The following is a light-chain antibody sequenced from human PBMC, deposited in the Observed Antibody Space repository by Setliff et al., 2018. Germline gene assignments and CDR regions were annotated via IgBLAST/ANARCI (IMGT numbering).Light chain of an antibody. CDR3: QSYDSSLSAWV. CDR2: GNS. Sequence: QSVLTQPPSVSGAPGQRATISCTGSSSNIGAGYDVHWYQQLPGTAPKLLIYGNSNRXXXVPDRFSGSKXGTSASLAITGLQAEDEADYYCQSYDSSLSAWVFGGGTQLTVL. V-gene: IGLV1-40*01. J-gene: IGLJ3*02. CDR1: SSNIGAGYD.